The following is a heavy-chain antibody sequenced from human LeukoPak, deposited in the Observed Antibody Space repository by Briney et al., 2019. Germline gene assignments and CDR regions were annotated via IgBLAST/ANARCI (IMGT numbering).Heavy chain of an antibody. CDR3: ARENSDWAFDY. J-gene: IGHJ4*02. CDR1: GYTFTGYY. V-gene: IGHV1-2*02. D-gene: IGHD6-19*01. Sequence: ASVKVSCKTSGYTFTGYYIHWVRPAPGQGLEWMGWINANSGDTKYAPKFQGRVTMTRDTSISTAYMELSRLGSDDTAVYYCARENSDWAFDYWGQETLVSVSS. CDR2: INANSGDT.